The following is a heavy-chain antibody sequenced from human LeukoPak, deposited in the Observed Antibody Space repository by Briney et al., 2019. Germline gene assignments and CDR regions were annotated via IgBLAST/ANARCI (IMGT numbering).Heavy chain of an antibody. CDR3: ASLDYCGGDCYIDY. D-gene: IGHD2-21*02. J-gene: IGHJ4*02. Sequence: GGSLRLSCAASGFTVSSNYMSWVRQAPGKGLEWVSVIYSGGSTYYADSVKGRFTISRDNSKNTLYLQMNSLRAEDTAVYYCASLDYCGGDCYIDYWGQGTLVTVSS. CDR2: IYSGGST. V-gene: IGHV3-66*01. CDR1: GFTVSSNY.